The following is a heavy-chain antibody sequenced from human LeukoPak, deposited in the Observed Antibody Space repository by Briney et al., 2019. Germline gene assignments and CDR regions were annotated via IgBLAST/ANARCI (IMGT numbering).Heavy chain of an antibody. V-gene: IGHV3-21*01. D-gene: IGHD2-15*01. CDR1: GFTFSTYS. CDR2: ISFSGSSI. J-gene: IGHJ4*02. Sequence: PGGSLRLSCAASGFTFSTYSLTWVRQAPGKGLEWVSYISFSGSSIDYADSLKGRFTISRDNAKNSLYLQMNSLRAEDTAVYYCARLGCSGGSCYFRYYFDYWGQGTLVTVSS. CDR3: ARLGCSGGSCYFRYYFDY.